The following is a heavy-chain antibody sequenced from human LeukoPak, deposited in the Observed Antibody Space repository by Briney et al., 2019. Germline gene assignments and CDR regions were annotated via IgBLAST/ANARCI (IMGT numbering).Heavy chain of an antibody. J-gene: IGHJ4*02. V-gene: IGHV1-69*04. CDR3: ARARIRIAAADTLDY. Sequence: EASMKVSCKASGYTFTGYYIHWLRQAPGQGLEWMGRIIPILGIANYAQKFQGRVTITADKSTSTAYMELSSLRSEDTAVYYCARARIRIAAADTLDYWGQGTLVTVSS. D-gene: IGHD6-13*01. CDR2: IIPILGIA. CDR1: GYTFTGYY.